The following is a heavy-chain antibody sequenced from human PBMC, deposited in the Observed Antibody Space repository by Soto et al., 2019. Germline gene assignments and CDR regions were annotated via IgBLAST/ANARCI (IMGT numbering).Heavy chain of an antibody. CDR2: IYYSGST. CDR1: GGSISSYY. D-gene: IGHD5-18*01. J-gene: IGHJ5*02. CDR3: ARDYSS. V-gene: IGHV4-59*01. Sequence: SETLSLTCTVSGGSISSYYWSWIRQPPGKGLEWIGYIYYSGSTNYNPSLKSRVTISVDTSKNQFSLKLSSVTAADTAVYYCARDYSSWGQGTLVTVSS.